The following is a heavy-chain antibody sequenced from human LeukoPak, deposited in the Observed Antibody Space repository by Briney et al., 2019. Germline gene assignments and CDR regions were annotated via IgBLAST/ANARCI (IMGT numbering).Heavy chain of an antibody. CDR2: IIPIFGTA. CDR3: ARAIVVVPAAIGNWFDP. Sequence: SVKVSCKASGGTFSSYAISWVRQAPGQGLEWMGGIIPIFGTANYAQKFQGRVTITADESTSTAYMELSSLRSEDTAVYYCARAIVVVPAAIGNWFDPWGQGTLVTVSP. V-gene: IGHV1-69*13. D-gene: IGHD2-2*02. J-gene: IGHJ5*02. CDR1: GGTFSSYA.